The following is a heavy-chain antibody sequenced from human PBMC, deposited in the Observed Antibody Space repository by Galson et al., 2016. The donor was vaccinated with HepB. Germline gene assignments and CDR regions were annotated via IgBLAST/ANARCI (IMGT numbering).Heavy chain of an antibody. Sequence: SLRLSCAASGFALSSYGMNGVRQAPGKGLEWISYIGRSDSIIHYAGSVKGRFTISRDSANNLLFLQMNSLRDEDTAVYYCARGSSVWGQGTLVTVSS. J-gene: IGHJ4*02. CDR2: IGRSDSII. CDR1: GFALSSYG. CDR3: ARGSSV. V-gene: IGHV3-48*02.